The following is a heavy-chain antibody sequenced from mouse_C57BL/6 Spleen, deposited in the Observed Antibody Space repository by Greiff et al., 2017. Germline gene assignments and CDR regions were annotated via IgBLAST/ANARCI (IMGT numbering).Heavy chain of an antibody. Sequence: EVQLQQSGPELVKPGASVKISCKASGYSFTGYYMNWVKQSPEKSLGWIGEINPSTGGTTYNQKFKDKATLTVDKSSSTAYMQLCSLTSEDSAVYYCAEHYGFDYWGQGTTRTVSS. V-gene: IGHV1-42*01. D-gene: IGHD1-1*02. CDR3: AEHYGFDY. J-gene: IGHJ2*01. CDR2: INPSTGGT. CDR1: GYSFTGYY.